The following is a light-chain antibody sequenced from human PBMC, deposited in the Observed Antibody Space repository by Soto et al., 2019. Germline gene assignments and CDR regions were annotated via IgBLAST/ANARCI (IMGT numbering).Light chain of an antibody. Sequence: EIVLTQSPGTLSLSPGERATLSCRASQSVSANYLAWYQQKPGQAPRFLIYGASSRATGIPGRFSGSGSGTDFTLTISRLEPEDFSVYYCQQYGSSPPTFGQGTKVEIK. J-gene: IGKJ1*01. CDR2: GAS. CDR1: QSVSANY. CDR3: QQYGSSPPT. V-gene: IGKV3-20*01.